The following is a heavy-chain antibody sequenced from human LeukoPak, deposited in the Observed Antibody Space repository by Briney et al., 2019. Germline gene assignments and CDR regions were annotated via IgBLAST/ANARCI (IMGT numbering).Heavy chain of an antibody. V-gene: IGHV3-23*01. D-gene: IGHD3-10*02. CDR3: AELGITMIGGV. J-gene: IGHJ6*04. CDR2: VSTTGGST. CDR1: SFTFSSYV. Sequence: PGGSLRLSCGASSFTFSSYVMSWVRQAPGKGLEWVSTVSTTGGSTYYAGSVKGRFTISRDNAKNSLYLQMNSLRAEDTAVYYCAELGITMIGGVWGKGTTVTISS.